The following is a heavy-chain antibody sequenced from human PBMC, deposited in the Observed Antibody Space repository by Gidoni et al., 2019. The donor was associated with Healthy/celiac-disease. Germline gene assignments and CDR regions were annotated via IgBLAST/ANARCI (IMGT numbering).Heavy chain of an antibody. D-gene: IGHD5-18*01. CDR3: ERDGMDTAMTRYFDL. V-gene: IGHV4-4*02. CDR2: IYHSGST. CDR1: CGSISSSNW. Sequence: QVHLQESGPGLVKPSGTLSLTCAVSCGSISSSNWWSWVRQPPGKGLEWIGEIYHSGSTNYNPSLKSRVTITIDKSKNQFSLKLSSETAADTAVYYCERDGMDTAMTRYFDLWGRGTLVTVSS. J-gene: IGHJ2*01.